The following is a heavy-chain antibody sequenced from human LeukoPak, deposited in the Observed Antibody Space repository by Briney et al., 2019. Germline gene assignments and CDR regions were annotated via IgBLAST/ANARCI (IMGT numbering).Heavy chain of an antibody. CDR2: IKQDGSEK. V-gene: IGHV3-7*03. Sequence: GGSLRLSCAASGFSFSSYSMNWVRQAPGKGLEWVANIKQDGSEKYYVDSVKGRFTISRDNAKNSLYLQMNSLRAEDTAVYYCARDGASRYSYGLYYFDYWGQGTLVTVSS. CDR1: GFSFSSYS. D-gene: IGHD5-18*01. CDR3: ARDGASRYSYGLYYFDY. J-gene: IGHJ4*02.